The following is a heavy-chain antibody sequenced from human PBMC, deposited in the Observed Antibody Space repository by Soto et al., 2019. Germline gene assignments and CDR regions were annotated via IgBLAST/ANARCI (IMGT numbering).Heavy chain of an antibody. J-gene: IGHJ4*02. D-gene: IGHD6-6*01. CDR3: ARGGYSSLSGSDF. Sequence: ASVKVSCKASGYTFTGYYIHWVRRAPGQGLEWMGWINPNSGGTNSAQKFQGRVTMTRDTSISTAYMELSRLTSDDAAVYYCARGGYSSLSGSDFWGQGTLVTV. V-gene: IGHV1-2*02. CDR2: INPNSGGT. CDR1: GYTFTGYY.